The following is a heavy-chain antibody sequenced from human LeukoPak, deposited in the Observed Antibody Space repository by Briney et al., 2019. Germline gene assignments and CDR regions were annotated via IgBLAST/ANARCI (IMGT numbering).Heavy chain of an antibody. CDR2: ISYDGSNK. D-gene: IGHD2-15*01. CDR1: GFTFSSYG. V-gene: IGHV3-30*03. Sequence: GRSLRLSCAASGFTFSSYGMHWVRQAPGKGLEWVAVISYDGSNKYYADSEKGRFTISRDNSKNTLYLQMNSLRAEDTAVYYCATGLLFDPWGQGTLVTVSS. CDR3: ATGLLFDP. J-gene: IGHJ5*02.